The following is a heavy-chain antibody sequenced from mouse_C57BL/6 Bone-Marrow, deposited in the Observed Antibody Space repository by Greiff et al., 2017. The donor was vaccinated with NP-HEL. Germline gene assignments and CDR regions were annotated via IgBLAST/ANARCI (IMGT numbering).Heavy chain of an antibody. CDR1: GYAFSSSW. V-gene: IGHV1-82*01. CDR2: IYPGDGDT. Sequence: QVQLQQSGPELVKPGASVKISCKASGYAFSSSWMNWVKQRPGKGLEWIGRIYPGDGDTNYNGKFKGKATLTADKSSSTAYMQLSSLTSEDSAVYFGARWIYYDYVFDYWGQGTTLTVSS. CDR3: ARWIYYDYVFDY. J-gene: IGHJ2*01. D-gene: IGHD2-4*01.